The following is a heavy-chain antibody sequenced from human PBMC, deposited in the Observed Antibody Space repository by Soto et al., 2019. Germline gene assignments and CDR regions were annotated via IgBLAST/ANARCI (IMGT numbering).Heavy chain of an antibody. CDR3: ARRYYYDSSGYWVFDY. CDR2: ISAYNGNT. V-gene: IGHV1-18*01. CDR1: GYTFTSYG. D-gene: IGHD3-22*01. Sequence: QVQLVQSGAEVKKPWASVKVSCKASGYTFTSYGISWVRQAPGQGLEWMGWISAYNGNTNYAQKLQGRVTMTTDTSTSTAYMELRSLRSDDTAVYYCARRYYYDSSGYWVFDYWGQGTLVTVSS. J-gene: IGHJ4*02.